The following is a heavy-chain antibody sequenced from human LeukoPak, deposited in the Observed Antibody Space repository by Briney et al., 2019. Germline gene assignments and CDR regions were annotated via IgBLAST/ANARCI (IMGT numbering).Heavy chain of an antibody. V-gene: IGHV1-69*04. J-gene: IGHJ1*01. CDR2: IISILGIA. CDR1: GGTFSSSA. CDR3: AIAYYYDSSGYYFGYFQH. Sequence: EASVKVSCKAFGGTFSSSAISWVRQAPGQGLEWMGRIISILGIANYAQKFQGRVTITADKSTSTAYMELSSLRSEDTAVYYCAIAYYYDSSGYYFGYFQHWGQGTLVTVSS. D-gene: IGHD3-22*01.